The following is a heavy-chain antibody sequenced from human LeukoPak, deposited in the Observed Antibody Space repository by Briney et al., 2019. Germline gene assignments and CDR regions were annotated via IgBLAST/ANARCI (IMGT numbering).Heavy chain of an antibody. CDR1: GFTFNTYS. V-gene: IGHV3-21*01. Sequence: GGSLRLSCAASGFTFNTYSMHWVRQAPGEGLEWVSSISSSSSYIYYADSVRGRFNTSRDNAKNSLYLQMNSLRAEDTAVYYCARGSLYYDFWSGPDYWGQGTLVTVSS. CDR2: ISSSSSYI. D-gene: IGHD3-3*01. J-gene: IGHJ4*02. CDR3: ARGSLYYDFWSGPDY.